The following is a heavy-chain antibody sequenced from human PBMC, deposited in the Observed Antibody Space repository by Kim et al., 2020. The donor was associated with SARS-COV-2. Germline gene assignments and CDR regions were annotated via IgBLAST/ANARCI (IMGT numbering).Heavy chain of an antibody. CDR1: GFTFSSYG. CDR3: AKVSYYYDSSGELDY. CDR2: ISYDGSNK. Sequence: GGSLRLSCAASGFTFSSYGMHWVRQAPGKGLEWVAVISYDGSNKYYADSVKGRFTISRDNSKNTLYLQMNSLRAEDTAVYYCAKVSYYYDSSGELDYWGQGTLVTVSS. V-gene: IGHV3-30*18. J-gene: IGHJ4*02. D-gene: IGHD3-22*01.